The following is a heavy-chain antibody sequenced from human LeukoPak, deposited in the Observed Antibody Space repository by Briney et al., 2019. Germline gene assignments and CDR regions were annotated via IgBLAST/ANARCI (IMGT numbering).Heavy chain of an antibody. V-gene: IGHV3-30*03. Sequence: GGSLRLSCAASGFTFSSYGMPWVRQAPGKGLEWVAVISYDGSNKYYADSVKGRFTISRDNAKNSLYLQMNSLRAEDTAVYYCARDRHYYDSSGYYFFSWGQGTLVTVSS. CDR3: ARDRHYYDSSGYYFFS. CDR2: ISYDGSNK. J-gene: IGHJ5*02. CDR1: GFTFSSYG. D-gene: IGHD3-22*01.